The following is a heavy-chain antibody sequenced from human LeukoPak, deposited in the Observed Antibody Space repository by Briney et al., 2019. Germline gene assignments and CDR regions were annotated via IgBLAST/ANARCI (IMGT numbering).Heavy chain of an antibody. CDR1: GGSISTYY. J-gene: IGHJ4*02. CDR3: ARAPIPGYGHYHFDY. Sequence: SETLSLTCTVSGGSISTYYWSWIRQPPGKGLEWIGYIYYSGNTNYNPSLKSRVTISVDTSKNQFSLKLTSVTAADTAVYYCARAPIPGYGHYHFDYWGQGTLVTVSS. CDR2: IYYSGNT. D-gene: IGHD5-18*01. V-gene: IGHV4-59*08.